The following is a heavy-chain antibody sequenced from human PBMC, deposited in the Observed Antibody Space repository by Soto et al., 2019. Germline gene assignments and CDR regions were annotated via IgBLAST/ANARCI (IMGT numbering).Heavy chain of an antibody. V-gene: IGHV3-30*09. CDR2: ISENGVNK. CDR1: GFTFTSFA. D-gene: IGHD4-17*01. Sequence: HPGGSLRLSCSASGFTFTSFAIHWVRQAPGKGLEWVAVISENGVNKYSAESVRGRFVISRDNSKNTVELEMNSLRPEDTAIYFCARRLTKTVSGLGYWGQGTLVTVSS. CDR3: ARRLTKTVSGLGY. J-gene: IGHJ4*02.